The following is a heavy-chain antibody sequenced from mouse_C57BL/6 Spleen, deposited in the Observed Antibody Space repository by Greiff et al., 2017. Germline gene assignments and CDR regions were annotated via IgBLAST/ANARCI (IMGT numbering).Heavy chain of an antibody. CDR2: ISDGGSYT. J-gene: IGHJ3*01. D-gene: IGHD2-2*01. Sequence: EVQLVESGGGLVKPGGSLKLSCAASGFTFSSYAMSWVRQTPEKRLEWVATISDGGSYTYYPDNVKGRFTISRDNAKNNLYLQMSHLKSEDTAMYYCARGMVTTPAWFACWGQGTLATVSA. CDR3: ARGMVTTPAWFAC. V-gene: IGHV5-4*01. CDR1: GFTFSSYA.